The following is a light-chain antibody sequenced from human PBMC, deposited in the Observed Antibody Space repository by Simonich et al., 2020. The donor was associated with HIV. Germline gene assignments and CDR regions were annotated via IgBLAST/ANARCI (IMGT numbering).Light chain of an antibody. Sequence: DIQMTQSPSTLSASVGDRVTITCRASQSISPWLAWYQKKPGKAPKLTIYKASRLESGVPSRFSGSGSGTEFTLTISRLEPEDFAVYYCQQYGSSPRTFGQGTKVEIK. V-gene: IGKV1-5*03. CDR2: KAS. CDR3: QQYGSSPRT. J-gene: IGKJ1*01. CDR1: QSISPW.